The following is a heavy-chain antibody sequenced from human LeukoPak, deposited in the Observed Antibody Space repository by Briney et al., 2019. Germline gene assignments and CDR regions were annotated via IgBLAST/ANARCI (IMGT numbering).Heavy chain of an antibody. J-gene: IGHJ4*02. CDR1: GFTVSSNY. Sequence: GGSLRLSCAASGFTVSSNYMSWVRQAPGKGLEWVSVIYIGGSTYYADSVKGRFTISRDISKNTLYLQMNSLRAEDTAMYYCARLGFVVPAVIFDYWGQGTLVTVSS. V-gene: IGHV3-53*01. CDR2: IYIGGST. D-gene: IGHD2-2*02. CDR3: ARLGFVVPAVIFDY.